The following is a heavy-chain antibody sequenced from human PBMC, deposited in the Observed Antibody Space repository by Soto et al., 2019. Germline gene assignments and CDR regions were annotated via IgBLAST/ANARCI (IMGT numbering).Heavy chain of an antibody. CDR3: AKNQWLATYYYYGMDV. CDR2: ISYDGSNK. D-gene: IGHD6-19*01. V-gene: IGHV3-30*18. J-gene: IGHJ6*02. Sequence: VGSLRLSCAASGFTFSSYGMHWVRQAPGKGLEWVAVISYDGSNKYYADSVKGRFTISRDNSKNTLYLQMNSLRAEDTAVYYCAKNQWLATYYYYGMDVWGQGTTATVS. CDR1: GFTFSSYG.